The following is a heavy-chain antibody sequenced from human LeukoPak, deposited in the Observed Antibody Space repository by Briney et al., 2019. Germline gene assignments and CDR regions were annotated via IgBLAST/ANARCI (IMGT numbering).Heavy chain of an antibody. Sequence: PGGSLRLSCAASGFTFSDYYMSWVRQVPGKGLGWVSYVSETGSGTDYVDSVKGRFTISRDNAKNSLYLQMYSLRAEDTAVYYCARDLYSGSSPFDFWGQGTLVTVSS. D-gene: IGHD1-26*01. CDR2: VSETGSGT. J-gene: IGHJ4*02. CDR3: ARDLYSGSSPFDF. CDR1: GFTFSDYY. V-gene: IGHV3-11*06.